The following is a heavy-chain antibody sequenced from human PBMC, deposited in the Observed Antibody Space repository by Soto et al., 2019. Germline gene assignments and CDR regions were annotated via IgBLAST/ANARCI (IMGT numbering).Heavy chain of an antibody. CDR2: ISGSGGTT. D-gene: IGHD6-13*01. Sequence: EVRLLESGGGLEQPGGSLRLSCAASGFNFNNYAMSWVRQAPGKGLEWVSGISGSGGTTYYADSVKGRITISKDNSKNTLYLQMNLLRAEDNAVYDSANPDSRVTTRFDYWGQGTLVTVSS. CDR1: GFNFNNYA. J-gene: IGHJ4*02. V-gene: IGHV3-23*01. CDR3: ANPDSRVTTRFDY.